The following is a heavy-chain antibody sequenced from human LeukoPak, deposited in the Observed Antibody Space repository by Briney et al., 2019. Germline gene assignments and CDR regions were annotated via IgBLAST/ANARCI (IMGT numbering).Heavy chain of an antibody. CDR1: GFTFSSYW. D-gene: IGHD6-19*01. J-gene: IGHJ4*02. V-gene: IGHV3-74*01. Sequence: GGSLRLSCAASGFTFSSYWMHWVRQAPGEGLVWVSRINSDGSSISYADSVKGRFTISRDNAKNTVYLQMNSLRAEDTAVYYCARVGANSNGFGYWGQGTLVTVSS. CDR2: INSDGSSI. CDR3: ARVGANSNGFGY.